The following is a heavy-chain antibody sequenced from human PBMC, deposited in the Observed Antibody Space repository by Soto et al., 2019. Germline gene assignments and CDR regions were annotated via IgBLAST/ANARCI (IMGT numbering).Heavy chain of an antibody. CDR3: VXDKNSSFEY. CDR1: GFIFSSHW. D-gene: IGHD6-6*01. J-gene: IGHJ4*02. V-gene: IGHV3-74*01. Sequence: PGVSLRLSCSASGFIFSSHWMHWVRQAPGKGLVGVSHIGPDGSNIWEADSVQGRFTISRDNARNRLYLQMNSLRDEDTAIYYSVXDKNSSFEYWGQGILVTLSS. CDR2: IGPDGSNI.